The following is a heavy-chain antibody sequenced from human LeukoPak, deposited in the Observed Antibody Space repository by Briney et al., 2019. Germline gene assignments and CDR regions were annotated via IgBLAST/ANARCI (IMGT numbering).Heavy chain of an antibody. CDR2: ISGSGGST. J-gene: IGHJ4*02. CDR1: GFTFSSYS. D-gene: IGHD2-2*01. CDR3: AKDCSSTSCYDY. Sequence: GGSLRLSCAASGFTFSSYSMNWVRQAPGKGLEWVSAISGSGGSTYYADSVKGRFTISRDNSKSTLYLQMNSLRAEDTAVYYCAKDCSSTSCYDYWGQGTLVTVSS. V-gene: IGHV3-23*01.